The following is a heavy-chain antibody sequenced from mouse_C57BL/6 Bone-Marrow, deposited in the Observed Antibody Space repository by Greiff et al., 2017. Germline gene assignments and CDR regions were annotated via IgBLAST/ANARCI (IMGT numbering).Heavy chain of an antibody. D-gene: IGHD1-1*01. CDR3: ARGDNYYGSSYDFDY. J-gene: IGHJ2*01. CDR2: IYPRSGNT. Sequence: QVQLQQSGAELARPGASVKLSCKASGYTFTSYGISWVKQITGQGLEWIGAIYPRSGNTYYNEKFKGKATLTADKSSSTAYMELRSLTSEDSAVYFCARGDNYYGSSYDFDYWGQGTTRTVSS. V-gene: IGHV1-81*01. CDR1: GYTFTSYG.